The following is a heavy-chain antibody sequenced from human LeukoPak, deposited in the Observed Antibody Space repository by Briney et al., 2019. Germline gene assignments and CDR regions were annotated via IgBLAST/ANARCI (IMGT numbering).Heavy chain of an antibody. CDR3: ARDQVECTGGTCQSRVGFDF. D-gene: IGHD2-8*02. V-gene: IGHV4-31*11. J-gene: IGHJ4*02. CDR1: GGSISSSNW. Sequence: SETLSLTCAVSGGSISSSNWWSWIRQHPGRGLEWIGYIYHSGRSYYNPSLKSRITMSVDTSKNQFSLNLSSVTAADTAVYYCARDQVECTGGTCQSRVGFDFWGQGTLVTASS. CDR2: IYHSGRS.